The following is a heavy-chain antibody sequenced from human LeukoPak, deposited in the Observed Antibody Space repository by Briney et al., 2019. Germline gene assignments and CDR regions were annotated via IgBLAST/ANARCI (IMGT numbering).Heavy chain of an antibody. CDR2: IRSKANSYAT. CDR1: GFTFSGSA. Sequence: PGGSLKLSCAASGFTFSGSAMRWVRQASGKGLEWVGRIRSKANSYATAYAASVKGRFTISRDDSKNTAYLQMNSLKTEDTAVYYCTVRGYYDSSGYGYYFDYWGQGTLVTVSS. J-gene: IGHJ4*02. V-gene: IGHV3-73*01. CDR3: TVRGYYDSSGYGYYFDY. D-gene: IGHD3-22*01.